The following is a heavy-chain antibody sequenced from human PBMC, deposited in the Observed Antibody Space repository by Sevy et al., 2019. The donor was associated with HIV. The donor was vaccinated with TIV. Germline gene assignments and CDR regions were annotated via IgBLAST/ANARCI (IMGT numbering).Heavy chain of an antibody. D-gene: IGHD3-22*01. CDR1: GFTFSSYA. CDR2: ISYDGSNK. CDR3: ATDYYDSSGYYSLRDYYYYGMDV. J-gene: IGHJ6*02. V-gene: IGHV3-30*04. Sequence: GESLKISCAASGFTFSSYAMHWVRQAPGKGLEWVAVISYDGSNKYYADSVKGRFTISRDNSKNTLYLQMNSLRAEDTAVYYCATDYYDSSGYYSLRDYYYYGMDVWGQGTTVTSP.